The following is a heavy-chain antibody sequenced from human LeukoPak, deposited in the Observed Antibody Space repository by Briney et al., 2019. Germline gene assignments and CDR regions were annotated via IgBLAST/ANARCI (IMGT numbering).Heavy chain of an antibody. Sequence: PGGSPRLSCAASGFTFSSYWMSWVRQAPGKGLEWVANIKQDGSEKYYVDSVKGRFTISRDNAKNSLYLQMNSLRAEDTAVYYCAREGSGYDILTGYYCDYWGQGTLVTVSS. J-gene: IGHJ4*02. CDR3: AREGSGYDILTGYYCDY. D-gene: IGHD3-9*01. CDR1: GFTFSSYW. V-gene: IGHV3-7*01. CDR2: IKQDGSEK.